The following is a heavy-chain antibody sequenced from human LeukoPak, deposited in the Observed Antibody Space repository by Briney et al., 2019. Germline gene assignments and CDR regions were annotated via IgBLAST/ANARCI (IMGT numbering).Heavy chain of an antibody. V-gene: IGHV4-31*03. CDR3: ARSGGGSFEPGP. CDR1: GGSISSGGYY. Sequence: PSQTLSLTCTVSGGSISSGGYYWSWIRQHPGKGLEWIGYIYYSGSTYYNPSLKSRVTISVDTSKNQFSLKLSSVTAADTAVYYCARSGGGSFEPGPWGQGTLVTVSS. J-gene: IGHJ5*02. D-gene: IGHD1-14*01. CDR2: IYYSGST.